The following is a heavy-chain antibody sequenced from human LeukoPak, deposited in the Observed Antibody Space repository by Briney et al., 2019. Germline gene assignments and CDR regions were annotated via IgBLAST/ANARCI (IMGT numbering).Heavy chain of an antibody. J-gene: IGHJ6*03. CDR3: ARDRGYSSSWYSFKHNYYYYYMDV. V-gene: IGHV4-61*01. CDR2: IYYSGST. D-gene: IGHD6-13*01. CDR1: AYSISSGYY. Sequence: PSEALSLTCTVSAYSISSGYYWGWIRQPPGKGLEWIGYIYYSGSTNYNPSLKSRVTISVDTSKNQFSLKLSSVTAADTAVYYCARDRGYSSSWYSFKHNYYYYYMDVWGKGTTVTVSS.